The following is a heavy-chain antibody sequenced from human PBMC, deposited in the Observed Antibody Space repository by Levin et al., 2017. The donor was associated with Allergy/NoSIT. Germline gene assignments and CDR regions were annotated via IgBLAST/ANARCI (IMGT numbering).Heavy chain of an antibody. V-gene: IGHV3-53*01. J-gene: IGHJ5*02. CDR3: ARGLVGATNWFDP. D-gene: IGHD1-26*01. Sequence: GGSLRLSCAASDFNVRSSYMSWVRQAPGKGLEWVSVIYSDDSAYYADSVKGRFTISRDSSKNTLLLQMDSLRAEDTAVYFCARGLVGATNWFDPWGRGTLVTVSS. CDR1: DFNVRSSY. CDR2: IYSDDSA.